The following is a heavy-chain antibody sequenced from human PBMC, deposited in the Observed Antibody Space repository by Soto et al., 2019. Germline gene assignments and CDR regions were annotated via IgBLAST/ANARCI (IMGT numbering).Heavy chain of an antibody. CDR2: INHSGST. CDR1: GGSFSGYY. Sequence: SETLSLTCAVYGGSFSGYYWSWIRQPPGKGLEWIGEINHSGSTSYNPSLKSRVTISVDTSKNQFSLTLNAVTAADTAVYHCARTTMARGYRLDPWGQGTLVTVSS. V-gene: IGHV4-34*01. D-gene: IGHD3-10*01. J-gene: IGHJ5*02. CDR3: ARTTMARGYRLDP.